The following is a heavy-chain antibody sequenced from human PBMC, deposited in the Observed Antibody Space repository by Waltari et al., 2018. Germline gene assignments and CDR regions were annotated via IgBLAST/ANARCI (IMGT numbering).Heavy chain of an antibody. J-gene: IGHJ3*02. Sequence: QVQLVQSGAEVKKPGSSVKVSCKASGGTFSSYAIIWVRQAPGQGLEWMGGMITICGTANYAQKVQGRVTSTTDEATSTAYRELSSLRSEDTAVDYWARFGSGTSAFDIWGQGTMVTVSS. D-gene: IGHD6-13*01. CDR1: GGTFSSYA. CDR2: MITICGTA. CDR3: ARFGSGTSAFDI. V-gene: IGHV1-69*05.